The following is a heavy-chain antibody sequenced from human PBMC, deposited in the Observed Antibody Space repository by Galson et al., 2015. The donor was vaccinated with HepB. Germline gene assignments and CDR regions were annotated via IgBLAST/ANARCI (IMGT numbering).Heavy chain of an antibody. D-gene: IGHD6-19*01. CDR3: AISRSGWYGVY. J-gene: IGHJ4*02. CDR1: GYTFTSYY. CDR2: INPSGGST. Sequence: SVKVSCKASGYTFTSYYMHWVRQAPGQGLEWMGIINPSGGSTSYAQKLQGRVTMTRDTSTSTVYMELSSLRSEDTAVYYCAISRSGWYGVYWGQGTLVTASS. V-gene: IGHV1-46*04.